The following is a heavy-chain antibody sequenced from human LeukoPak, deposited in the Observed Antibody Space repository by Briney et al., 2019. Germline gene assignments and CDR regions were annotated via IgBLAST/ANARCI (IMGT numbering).Heavy chain of an antibody. V-gene: IGHV1-46*01. CDR1: GYSFTSYC. CDR3: ARDPTVITSSRITIFGVVKSPHNWFDP. Sequence: ASVTVSCKASGYSFTSYCMHWVRQAPGQGLEWMGMITPSDGGTTYAQKFQGRVTMTRDTSTSTVYMELSSLRSEDTAIYFCARDPTVITSSRITIFGVVKSPHNWFDPWGQGTLVTVSS. CDR2: ITPSDGGT. J-gene: IGHJ5*02. D-gene: IGHD3-3*01.